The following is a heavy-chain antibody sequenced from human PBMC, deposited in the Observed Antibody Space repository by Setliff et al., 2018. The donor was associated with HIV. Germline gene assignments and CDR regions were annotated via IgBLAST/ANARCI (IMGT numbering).Heavy chain of an antibody. CDR2: IYTSGGT. CDR1: GGSSNSYY. V-gene: IGHV4-4*09. D-gene: IGHD3-3*01. Sequence: SETLSLTCTVSGGSSNSYYWSWIRQPPGKGLEWIGYIYTSGGTNYNPSLKSRVTISVDTSKNHFSLKLSSVTAADTAVFYCARVPFTTGFDYWGQGILVTVSS. CDR3: ARVPFTTGFDY. J-gene: IGHJ4*02.